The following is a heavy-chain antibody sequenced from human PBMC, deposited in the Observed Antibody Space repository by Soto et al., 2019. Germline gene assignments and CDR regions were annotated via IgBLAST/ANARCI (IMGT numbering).Heavy chain of an antibody. CDR1: GFAFSGYK. V-gene: IGHV3-48*03. CDR2: ISVSSATI. Sequence: SXRALRLSCAASGFAFSGYKMNWVRQAPGKGLEWVSYISVSSATIYYADSVKGRFTISRDNAKNSLYLQMNSLRVEDTAVYYCARDIVSFFDHWGHGTLVTVSS. D-gene: IGHD3-16*02. CDR3: ARDIVSFFDH. J-gene: IGHJ4*01.